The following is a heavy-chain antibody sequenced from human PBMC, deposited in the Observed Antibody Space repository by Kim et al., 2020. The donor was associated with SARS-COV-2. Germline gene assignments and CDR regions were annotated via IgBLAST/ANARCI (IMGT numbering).Heavy chain of an antibody. J-gene: IGHJ3*02. CDR3: AKGPGSFDI. CDR2: ISYDGSNK. CDR1: GFTFSSYG. Sequence: GGSLRLSYAASGFTFSSYGMHWVRQAPGKGLEWVAVISYDGSNKYYADSVKGRFTISRDNSKNTLYLQMNSLRAEDTAVYYCAKGPGSFDIWGQGTMVTVSS. V-gene: IGHV3-30*18.